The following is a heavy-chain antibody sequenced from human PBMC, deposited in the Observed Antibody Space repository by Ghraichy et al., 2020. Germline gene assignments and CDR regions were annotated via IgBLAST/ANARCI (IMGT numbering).Heavy chain of an antibody. CDR1: GFTFSDYY. V-gene: IGHV3-11*01. Sequence: GGSLRLSCAASGFTFSDYYMSWIRQAPGKGLEWVSYISSSGSTIYYADSVKGRFTISRDNAKNSLYLQMNSLRAEDTAVYYCARDLVIPSTVTTFAYYGMDVWGQGTTVTVSS. CDR3: ARDLVIPSTVTTFAYYGMDV. D-gene: IGHD4-11*01. CDR2: ISSSGSTI. J-gene: IGHJ6*02.